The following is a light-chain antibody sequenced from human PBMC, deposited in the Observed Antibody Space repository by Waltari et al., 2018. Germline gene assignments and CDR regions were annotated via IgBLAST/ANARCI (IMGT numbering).Light chain of an antibody. V-gene: IGKV1-5*01. CDR2: DVS. J-gene: IGKJ2*01. CDR3: QQYESHSPDI. Sequence: DIQMTQSPSSLSASVGDRVTITCQASQDISNSLNWYQQKPGTAPKLLVYDVSTLESGVSSRFSGSGSGTEFTLTISSLQPDDFATYYCQQYESHSPDIFGQGTKLEIK. CDR1: QDISNS.